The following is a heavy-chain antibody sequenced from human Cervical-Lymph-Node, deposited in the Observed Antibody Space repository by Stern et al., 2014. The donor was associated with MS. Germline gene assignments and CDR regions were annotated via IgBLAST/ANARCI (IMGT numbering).Heavy chain of an antibody. V-gene: IGHV3-23*01. D-gene: IGHD6-19*01. J-gene: IGHJ4*02. Sequence: EVQLLESGGGLVQPGVSLRLSCAASGFTLSSYAMSWVRQAPGKGLEWVSSMQGRFTISRDNSKNTLYLQMNSLRAEDTAVYYCAKDRGGSGWPFDYWGQGTLVTVSS. CDR3: AKDRGGSGWPFDY. CDR1: GFTLSSYA.